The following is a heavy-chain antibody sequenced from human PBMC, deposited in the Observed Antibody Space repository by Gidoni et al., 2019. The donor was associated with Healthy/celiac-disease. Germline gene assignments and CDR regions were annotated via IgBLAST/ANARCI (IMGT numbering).Heavy chain of an antibody. Sequence: QLQLQESGPGLVKPSETLSLTCTVSGGSISSSSYYWGWIRQPPGKGLEWIGSIYYSGSTYYNPSLKSRVTISVDTSKNQFSLKLSSVTAADTAVYYCARGYYDYVWGSYKGDSDAFDIWGQGTMVTVSS. CDR2: IYYSGST. CDR1: GGSISSSSYY. V-gene: IGHV4-39*01. D-gene: IGHD3-16*01. J-gene: IGHJ3*02. CDR3: ARGYYDYVWGSYKGDSDAFDI.